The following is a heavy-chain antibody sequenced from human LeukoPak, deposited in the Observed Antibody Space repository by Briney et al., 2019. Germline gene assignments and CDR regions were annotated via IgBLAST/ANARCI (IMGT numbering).Heavy chain of an antibody. Sequence: PGGSLRLSCAASGFTFDDYAMHWVRQAPGKGLEWVSGISWNSGSIGYADSVKGRFTISRDNAKNSLYLQMNSLRAEDTAVYYCAREGTDYDILTGGTPDAFDIWGQGTMVTVSS. D-gene: IGHD3-9*01. CDR1: GFTFDDYA. CDR3: AREGTDYDILTGGTPDAFDI. CDR2: ISWNSGSI. J-gene: IGHJ3*02. V-gene: IGHV3-9*01.